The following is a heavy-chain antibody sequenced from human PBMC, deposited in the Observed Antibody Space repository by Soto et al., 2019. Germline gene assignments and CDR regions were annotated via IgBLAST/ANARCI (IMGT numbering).Heavy chain of an antibody. CDR3: ASAGTVTGGGNWFDP. CDR1: GYSISSGYY. D-gene: IGHD4-17*01. V-gene: IGHV4-38-2*01. J-gene: IGHJ5*02. CDR2: IYHSGST. Sequence: SETLSLTCAVSGYSISSGYYWGWIRQPPGKGLEWIGSIYHSGSTYYNPSLKSRVTISVDTSKNQFSLKLSSVTAADTAVYYFASAGTVTGGGNWFDPWGQGTLVTVSS.